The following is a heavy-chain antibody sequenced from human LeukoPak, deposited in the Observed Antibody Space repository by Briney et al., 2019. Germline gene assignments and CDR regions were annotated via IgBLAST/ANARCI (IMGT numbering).Heavy chain of an antibody. CDR2: SSSSSSYT. CDR3: AAMVRGVGFDP. J-gene: IGHJ5*02. V-gene: IGHV3-11*06. CDR1: GFTFSDYY. Sequence: GGSLRLSCAASGFTFSDYYMSWIRQAPGKGLEWVSYSSSSSSYTNYADSVKGRFTISRDNAKNSLYLQMNSLRAEDTAVYYCAAMVRGVGFDPWGQGTLVTVSS. D-gene: IGHD3-10*01.